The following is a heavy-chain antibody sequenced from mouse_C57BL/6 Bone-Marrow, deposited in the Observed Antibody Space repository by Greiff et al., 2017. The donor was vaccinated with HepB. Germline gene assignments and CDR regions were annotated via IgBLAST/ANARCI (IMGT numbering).Heavy chain of an antibody. Sequence: DVMLVESGEGLVKPGGSLKLSCAASGFTFSSYAMSWVRQTPEKRLEWVAYISSGGDYIYYADTVKGRFTISRDNARNTLYLQMSSLKSEDTAMYYCTRVGALLWLRRWYFDVWGTGTTVTVSS. V-gene: IGHV5-9-1*02. CDR3: TRVGALLWLRRWYFDV. J-gene: IGHJ1*03. D-gene: IGHD2-2*01. CDR1: GFTFSSYA. CDR2: ISSGGDYI.